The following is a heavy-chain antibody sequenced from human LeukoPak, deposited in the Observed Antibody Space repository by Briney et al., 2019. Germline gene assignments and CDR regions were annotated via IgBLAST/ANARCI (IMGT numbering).Heavy chain of an antibody. Sequence: GGSLRLSCAASGFTFSSYWMHWVRQAPGKGLVWVSRINSDGSSTSYADSVKGRLTISRDNAKNTLYLQMNSLRAEDTAVYYCARGQDILTGYYLDYWGQGTLVTVSS. D-gene: IGHD3-9*01. V-gene: IGHV3-74*01. CDR2: INSDGSST. CDR3: ARGQDILTGYYLDY. J-gene: IGHJ4*02. CDR1: GFTFSSYW.